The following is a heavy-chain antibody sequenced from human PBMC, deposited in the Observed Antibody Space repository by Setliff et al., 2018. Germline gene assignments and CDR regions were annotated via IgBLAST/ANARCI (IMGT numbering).Heavy chain of an antibody. V-gene: IGHV4-39*01. CDR2: IHYLGTT. CDR1: GASISSGTYY. J-gene: IGHJ4*02. Sequence: PSETLSLTCTVSGASISSGTYYWGWIRQPPGKGLEWIGRIHYLGTTYSNASLASRLTMSVDTSKNQFSLRLTSVTAADTAAYYCARTGTYRYFDHWGQGTLVTVSS. CDR3: ARTGTYRYFDH. D-gene: IGHD1-1*01.